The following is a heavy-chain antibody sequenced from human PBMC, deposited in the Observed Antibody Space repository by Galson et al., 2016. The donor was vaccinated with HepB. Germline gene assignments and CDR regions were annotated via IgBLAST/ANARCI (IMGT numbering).Heavy chain of an antibody. CDR1: GFTFSSYW. CDR2: TKSDGSIT. J-gene: IGHJ4*02. D-gene: IGHD2-21*02. CDR3: ARDFDTAADH. Sequence: SLRLSCAASGFTFSSYWMHWVRQAPGKGLVWVSRTKSDGSITNYADSVKGRFTISRDNAKNTLYLQMSSLRAKDTSVYYCARDFDTAADHWGQGTLVTVSS. V-gene: IGHV3-74*01.